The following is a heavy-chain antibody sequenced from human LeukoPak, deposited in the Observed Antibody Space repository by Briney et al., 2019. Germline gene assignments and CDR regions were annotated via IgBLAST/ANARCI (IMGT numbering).Heavy chain of an antibody. D-gene: IGHD3-16*01. Sequence: GGSLRVSCAASGFTFDDYTMHWVRQAPGKGLEWVSLISWDGGSTYYADSVKGRFTISRDNSKNSLYLQMNSLRTEDTALYYCAKDASVMGDYYYMDVWGKGTTVTVSS. CDR2: ISWDGGST. V-gene: IGHV3-43*01. CDR1: GFTFDDYT. J-gene: IGHJ6*03. CDR3: AKDASVMGDYYYMDV.